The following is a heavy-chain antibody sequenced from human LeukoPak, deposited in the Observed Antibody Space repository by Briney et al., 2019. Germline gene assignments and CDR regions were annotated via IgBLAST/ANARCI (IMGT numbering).Heavy chain of an antibody. J-gene: IGHJ4*02. CDR2: IYYSGST. V-gene: IGHV4-39*01. CDR3: APIGSAFDY. CDR1: GGSISSSSYH. D-gene: IGHD3-10*01. Sequence: SETLSLTCTVSGGSISSSSYHWGWIRHPPGKGLEWIGSIYYSGSTYYNPSLQSRVTISVDTSKNQFSLKLSSVTAAETAVYYCAPIGSAFDYWGQGTLVTVSS.